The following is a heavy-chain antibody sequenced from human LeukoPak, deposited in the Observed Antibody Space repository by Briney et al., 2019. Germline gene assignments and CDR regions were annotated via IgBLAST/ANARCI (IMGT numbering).Heavy chain of an antibody. V-gene: IGHV3-64D*06. D-gene: IGHD3-10*01. J-gene: IGHJ4*02. CDR3: VKDSSSGSYFDY. CDR1: GFTFSRYA. Sequence: GGSLRLSCSASGFTFSRYAMHWVRQAPGKGLEYVSAIGSNGGSTYYADSVKGRFTISRDNSRNTLHLQMSSLRVEDTAVYYCVKDSSSGSYFDYWGQGTLVTVSS. CDR2: IGSNGGST.